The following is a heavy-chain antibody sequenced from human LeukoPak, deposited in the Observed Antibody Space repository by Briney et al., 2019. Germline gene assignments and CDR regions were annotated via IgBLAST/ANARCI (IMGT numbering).Heavy chain of an antibody. CDR3: TSDYGLYYYYMAL. CDR2: ISGSGGST. Sequence: GGSLRLSCAASGFTFSSYAMIWVRQAPGKGLEWVSTISGSGGSTCYADSVKGRFTISRDNSKDMLYLQMNDLRAEDTAVYYCTSDYGLYYYYMALWGKGTTVTVS. CDR1: GFTFSSYA. J-gene: IGHJ6*03. D-gene: IGHD4/OR15-4a*01. V-gene: IGHV3-23*01.